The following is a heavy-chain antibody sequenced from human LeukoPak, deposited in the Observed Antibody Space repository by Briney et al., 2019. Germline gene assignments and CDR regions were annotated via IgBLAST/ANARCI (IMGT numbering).Heavy chain of an antibody. CDR2: IKQDGSDK. J-gene: IGHJ3*02. CDR1: GFSFSTHW. CDR3: AGDEGWTFDI. Sequence: GGSLRLSCAASGFSFSTHWMSWFRQAPGKGLEWVALIKQDGSDKHYVDSVKGRFTISRDNAKNSLYLQMNSLRADDTAVYYCAGDEGWTFDIWGQGTKVTVSS. V-gene: IGHV3-7*01. D-gene: IGHD5-24*01.